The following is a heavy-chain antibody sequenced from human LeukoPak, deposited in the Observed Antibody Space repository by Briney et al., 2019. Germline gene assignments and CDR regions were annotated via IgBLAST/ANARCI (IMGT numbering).Heavy chain of an antibody. D-gene: IGHD6-13*01. Sequence: GSLRLSCAASGFIFSSYSMNWVRQAPGKGLEWVSYISSSSSTIYYADSVKGRFTISRDNAKNSLYLQMNSLRVEDTAVFYCARVPGYSSSPGYWGQGTLVTVSS. CDR2: ISSSSSTI. J-gene: IGHJ4*02. CDR3: ARVPGYSSSPGY. CDR1: GFIFSSYS. V-gene: IGHV3-48*01.